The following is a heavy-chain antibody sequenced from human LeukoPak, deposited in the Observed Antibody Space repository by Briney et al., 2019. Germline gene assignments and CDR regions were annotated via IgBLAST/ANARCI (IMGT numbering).Heavy chain of an antibody. CDR2: IYYSGST. V-gene: IGHV4-39*01. CDR1: GGSISSSSYY. CDR3: ARGQYNWRDY. Sequence: KSSETLSLTCTVSGGSISSSSYYWGWIRQPPGKGLEWIGSIYYSGSTYYNPSLKSRVTISVDTSKNQFSLKLTSVTAADTAVYYCARGQYNWRDYWGQGTLVTVSS. J-gene: IGHJ4*02. D-gene: IGHD1-20*01.